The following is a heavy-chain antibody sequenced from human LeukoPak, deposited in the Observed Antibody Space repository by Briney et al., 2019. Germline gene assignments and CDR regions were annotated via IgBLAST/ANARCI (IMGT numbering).Heavy chain of an antibody. D-gene: IGHD6-13*01. Sequence: SETLSLTCTVSGGSISSYYWSWIRQPPGKGLEWMGYIYYSGSTNYNPSLKSRVTISVDTSKNQFSLKLSSVTAADTAVYYCAVAGGSSWPRTNAFDIWGQGTMVTVSS. CDR3: AVAGGSSWPRTNAFDI. J-gene: IGHJ3*02. CDR1: GGSISSYY. V-gene: IGHV4-59*01. CDR2: IYYSGST.